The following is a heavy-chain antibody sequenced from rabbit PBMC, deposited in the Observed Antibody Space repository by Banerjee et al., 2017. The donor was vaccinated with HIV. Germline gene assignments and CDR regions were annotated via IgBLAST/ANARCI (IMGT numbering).Heavy chain of an antibody. Sequence: QEQLKETGGGLVQPGGSLTLSCKASGFDFTNYYMSWVRQAPGKGLEWIACIYADSGITYYASWAKGRFTISKTSSTTVTLQMTSLTAADTATYFCARDGSSIAYYFNLWGPGTLVT. V-gene: IGHV1S45*01. D-gene: IGHD1-1*01. CDR2: IYADSGIT. J-gene: IGHJ4*01. CDR1: GFDFTNYYM. CDR3: ARDGSSIAYYFNL.